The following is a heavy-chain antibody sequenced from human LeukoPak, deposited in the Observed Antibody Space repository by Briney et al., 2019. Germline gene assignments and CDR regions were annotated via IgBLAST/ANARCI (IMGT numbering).Heavy chain of an antibody. CDR3: ARLGSYDFWSGYPSGFDY. Sequence: GESLKISCKGSGYSFTSYWICWVRQMPGKGLEWMGIIYPGDSDTRYSPSFQGQVTISADKSISTAYLQWSSLKASDTAMYYCARLGSYDFWSGYPSGFDYWGQGTLVTVSS. J-gene: IGHJ4*02. D-gene: IGHD3-3*01. CDR2: IYPGDSDT. CDR1: GYSFTSYW. V-gene: IGHV5-51*01.